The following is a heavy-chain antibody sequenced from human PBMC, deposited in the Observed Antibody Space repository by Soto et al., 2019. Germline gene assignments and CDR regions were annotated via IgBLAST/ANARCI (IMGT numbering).Heavy chain of an antibody. J-gene: IGHJ6*04. CDR3: TRAGPETCTSHSCFAFSPDV. D-gene: IGHD2-21*01. Sequence: PGGSLRLSCAASGFTFSSYAMHWVRQAPGKGLVWVSRMNNDGSSTSYADSVRGRFSISRDNAKNTLYLQMSSLRAEDTAVYYCTRAGPETCTSHSCFAFSPDVWGKGTTVTVSS. V-gene: IGHV3-74*01. CDR2: MNNDGSST. CDR1: GFTFSSYA.